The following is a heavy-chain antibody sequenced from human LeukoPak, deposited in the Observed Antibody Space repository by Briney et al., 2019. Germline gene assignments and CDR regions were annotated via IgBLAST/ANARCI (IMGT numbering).Heavy chain of an antibody. CDR1: GGSFSGYY. D-gene: IGHD3-22*01. CDR3: AREGYYDSSGHHDAFDI. CDR2: INHSGST. Sequence: SETLSLTCAVYGGSFSGYYWSWIRQPPGKGLEWIGEINHSGSTNYNPSLKSRVTISVDTSKNQFSLKLGSVTAADTAVYYCAREGYYDSSGHHDAFDIWGQGTMVTVSS. V-gene: IGHV4-34*01. J-gene: IGHJ3*02.